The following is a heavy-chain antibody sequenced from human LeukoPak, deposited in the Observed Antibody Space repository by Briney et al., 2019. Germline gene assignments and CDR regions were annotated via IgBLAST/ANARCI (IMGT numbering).Heavy chain of an antibody. CDR3: AREDPQTTVPEGMDV. Sequence: SETLSLTCTVSGSSISSYYWSWIRQPPGKGLEWIGYIYYSGSTNYNPSLKSRVTISVDTSKNQFSLKLSSVTAADTAVYYCAREDPQTTVPEGMDVWGQGTTVTVSS. J-gene: IGHJ6*02. D-gene: IGHD4-17*01. CDR2: IYYSGST. V-gene: IGHV4-59*01. CDR1: GSSISSYY.